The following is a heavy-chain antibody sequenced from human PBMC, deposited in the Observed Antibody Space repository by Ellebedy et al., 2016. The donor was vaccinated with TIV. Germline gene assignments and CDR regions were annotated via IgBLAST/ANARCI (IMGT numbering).Heavy chain of an antibody. V-gene: IGHV3-23*01. CDR2: ISTSGGTT. CDR3: ARGGVWMSRRFDY. CDR1: GFTFSTSM. D-gene: IGHD1-1*01. Sequence: GESLKISXAASGFTFSTSMMSWVRQAPGKGLEWVSTISTSGGTTHYPDSVKGRFTISRDNSKNTLCLQMNSLRADDTALYYYARGGVWMSRRFDYWGQGTLVTVSS. J-gene: IGHJ4*02.